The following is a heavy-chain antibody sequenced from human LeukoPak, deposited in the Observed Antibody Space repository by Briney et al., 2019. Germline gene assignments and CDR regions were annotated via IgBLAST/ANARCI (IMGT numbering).Heavy chain of an antibody. CDR1: GFTFSSYA. CDR3: VKDYYDSSGYFLRYFGLDY. D-gene: IGHD3-22*01. CDR2: ISSNGGST. J-gene: IGHJ4*02. Sequence: PGGSLRLSCSASGFTFSSYAMHWVRQAPGKGLEYVSAISSNGGSTYYADSVKGRFTISRDNSKNTLYLQMSSLRAEDTAVYYCVKDYYDSSGYFLRYFGLDYWGQGTLVTVSS. V-gene: IGHV3-64D*06.